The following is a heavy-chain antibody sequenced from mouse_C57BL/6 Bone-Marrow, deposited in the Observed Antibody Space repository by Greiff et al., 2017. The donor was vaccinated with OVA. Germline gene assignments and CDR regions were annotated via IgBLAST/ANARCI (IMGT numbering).Heavy chain of an antibody. CDR3: ARLADGYYRYFDV. J-gene: IGHJ1*03. V-gene: IGHV1-19*01. CDR2: INPYNGGT. Sequence: VQLKQSGPVLVKPGASVKMSCKASGYTFTDYYMNWVKQSHGKSLEWIGVINPYNGGTSYNQKFKGKATLTVDKSSSTAYMELNSLTSEDSAVYYCARLADGYYRYFDVWGTGTTVTVSS. D-gene: IGHD2-3*01. CDR1: GYTFTDYY.